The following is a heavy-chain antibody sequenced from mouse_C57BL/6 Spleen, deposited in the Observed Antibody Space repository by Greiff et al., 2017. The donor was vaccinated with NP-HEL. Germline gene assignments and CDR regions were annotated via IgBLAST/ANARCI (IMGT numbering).Heavy chain of an antibody. CDR1: GFTFSSYG. J-gene: IGHJ1*03. CDR3: AIIYYYGSDWYFDV. Sequence: EVQGVESGGDLVKPGGSLKLSCAASGFTFSSYGMSWVRQTPDKRLEWVATISSGGSYTYYPDSVKGRFTISRDNAKNTLYLQMSSLKSEDTAMYYCAIIYYYGSDWYFDVWGTGTTVTVSS. D-gene: IGHD1-1*01. CDR2: ISSGGSYT. V-gene: IGHV5-6*01.